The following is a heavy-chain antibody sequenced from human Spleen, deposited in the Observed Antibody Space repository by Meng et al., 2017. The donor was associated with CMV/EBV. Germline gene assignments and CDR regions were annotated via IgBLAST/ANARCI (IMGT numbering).Heavy chain of an antibody. CDR3: ARARFDY. J-gene: IGHJ4*02. V-gene: IGHV4-38-2*02. CDR2: IYHSGST. CDR1: GYSISSGYY. Sequence: SETLSLTCSVSGYSISSGYYWGWVRQPPGKGLEWIGSIYHSGSTYYNPSLKSRVTISVDTSKNQFSLKLSSVTAADTAVYYCARARFDYWGQGTLVTVSS.